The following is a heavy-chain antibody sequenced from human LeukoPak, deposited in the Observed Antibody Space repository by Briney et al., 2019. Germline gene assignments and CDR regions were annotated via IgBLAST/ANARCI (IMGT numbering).Heavy chain of an antibody. Sequence: SETLSLTCTVSGGSISSYYWSWLRQPPGKGLEWIGYIYYSGRTRYNPSLKSPVTISVDTSKNQFSLRLSSVTAADTAVYFCARGQKYRYGYTVTELGSGYFDYWGQGTLVTVSS. CDR3: ARGQKYRYGYTVTELGSGYFDY. D-gene: IGHD5-18*01. J-gene: IGHJ4*02. CDR1: GGSISSYY. V-gene: IGHV4-59*12. CDR2: IYYSGRT.